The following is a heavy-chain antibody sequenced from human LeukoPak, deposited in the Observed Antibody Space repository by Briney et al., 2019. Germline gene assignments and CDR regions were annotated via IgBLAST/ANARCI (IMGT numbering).Heavy chain of an antibody. J-gene: IGHJ6*03. CDR2: IYDSGST. CDR3: ARHSRVRRIVLMAPYYYYMDV. CDR1: GGSISSSSYY. V-gene: IGHV4-39*01. D-gene: IGHD2-8*01. Sequence: SQTLSLTCTVSGGSISSSSYYSGWIRQPPGKGLEWIGSIYDSGSTYYNPSLKSRVTISVDTSKNQFSLKLSSVTAAGTAVYYCARHSRVRRIVLMAPYYYYMDVWGKGTTVTVSS.